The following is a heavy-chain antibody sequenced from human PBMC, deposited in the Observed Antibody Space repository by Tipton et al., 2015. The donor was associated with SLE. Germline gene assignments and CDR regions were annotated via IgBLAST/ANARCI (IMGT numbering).Heavy chain of an antibody. CDR1: GGSFSGYY. CDR3: ARLNRDAFDI. J-gene: IGHJ3*02. Sequence: LRLSCAVYGGSFSGYYWSWIRQPPGKGLEWIGSIYYSGSTYYNPSLKSRVTISVDTSKNQFSLKLSSVTAADTAVYYCARLNRDAFDIWGQGTMVTVSS. V-gene: IGHV4-34*01. D-gene: IGHD1-14*01. CDR2: IYYSGST.